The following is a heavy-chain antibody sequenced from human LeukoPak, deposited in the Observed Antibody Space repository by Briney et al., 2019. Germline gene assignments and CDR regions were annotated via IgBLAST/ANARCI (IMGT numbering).Heavy chain of an antibody. J-gene: IGHJ5*02. V-gene: IGHV1-2*02. Sequence: RASVKVSCKASGHTFTGYYMHWARQAPGQGLEWMGWINPNSGGTNYAQKFQGRVTMTRDTSISTAYKELSRLRSDDTAVYYCARDWEWLLLNDLFAPWGQGTLVTVSS. CDR2: INPNSGGT. CDR1: GHTFTGYY. D-gene: IGHD3-22*01. CDR3: ARDWEWLLLNDLFAP.